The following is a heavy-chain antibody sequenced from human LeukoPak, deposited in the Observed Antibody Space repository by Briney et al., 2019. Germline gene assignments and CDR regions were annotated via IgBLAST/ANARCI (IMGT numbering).Heavy chain of an antibody. CDR1: GYTFTSYY. D-gene: IGHD5-18*01. CDR2: INPNSGGT. Sequence: ASVKVSCKASGYTFTSYYMHWVRQAPGQGLEWMGWINPNSGGTNYAQKFQGRVTMTRDTSISTAYMELSRLRSDDTAVYYCARGGYSYGYENAFDIWGQGTMVTVSS. V-gene: IGHV1-2*02. CDR3: ARGGYSYGYENAFDI. J-gene: IGHJ3*02.